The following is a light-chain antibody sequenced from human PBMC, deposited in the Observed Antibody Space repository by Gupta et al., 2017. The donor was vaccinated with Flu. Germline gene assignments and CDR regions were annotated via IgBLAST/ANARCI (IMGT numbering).Light chain of an antibody. CDR2: AAS. V-gene: IGKV1-39*01. CDR3: QQSYSTPKE. Sequence: DIQMTQSPSSLSASVGDRVTITCRASQSISSYLNWYQQKPGKAPKLLIYAASSLQSGVPSRFSGSGSGTDFTLTISRLQPEDFATYYCQQSYSTPKEFGQGTLMEIK. J-gene: IGKJ5*01. CDR1: QSISSY.